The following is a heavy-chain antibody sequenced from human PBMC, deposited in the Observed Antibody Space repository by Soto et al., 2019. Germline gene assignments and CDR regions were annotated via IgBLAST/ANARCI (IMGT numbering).Heavy chain of an antibody. V-gene: IGHV3-74*01. CDR2: INTDGSTT. CDR1: GFTFSGSW. D-gene: IGHD3-10*01. Sequence: PGGSLRLSCAASGFTFSGSWMLWVRQAPGRGLVWVSRINTDGSTTTYADSVKGRFTISRDNAKNTLYLQLNTLRVEDTAVYYCATDYSGAGNNWGQETLVTVSS. J-gene: IGHJ4*02. CDR3: ATDYSGAGNN.